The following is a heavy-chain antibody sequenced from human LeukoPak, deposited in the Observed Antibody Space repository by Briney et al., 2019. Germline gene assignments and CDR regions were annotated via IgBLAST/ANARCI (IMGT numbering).Heavy chain of an antibody. V-gene: IGHV4-34*01. CDR2: IHYTGAT. CDR3: ARGNILTGYCFDF. J-gene: IGHJ4*02. Sequence: PSETLSLICAVYGGSITGYYWSWIRQTPGRGLEWVGEIHYTGATSYNPSLKSRATISTDTSKNQFSLRLSSVPAADTAVYYCARGNILTGYCFDFWGQGALVTVSS. CDR1: GGSITGYY. D-gene: IGHD3-9*01.